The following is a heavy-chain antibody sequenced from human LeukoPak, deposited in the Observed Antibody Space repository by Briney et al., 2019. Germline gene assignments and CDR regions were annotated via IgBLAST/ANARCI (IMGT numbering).Heavy chain of an antibody. Sequence: ASAKVSCKASGQTFTTHGVGWVRQAPGQGLEWMGWLSADKANTKYAQNLQGRLTMTTDTSTSTAYMELRSLRSDDTAVYYCARGGGDSSGYYPRYFDYWGQGTLVTVSS. D-gene: IGHD3-22*01. CDR1: GQTFTTHG. CDR3: ARGGGDSSGYYPRYFDY. V-gene: IGHV1-18*01. J-gene: IGHJ4*02. CDR2: LSADKANT.